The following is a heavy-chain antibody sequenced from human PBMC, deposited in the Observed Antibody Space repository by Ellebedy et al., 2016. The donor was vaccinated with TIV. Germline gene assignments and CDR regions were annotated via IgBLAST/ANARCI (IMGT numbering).Heavy chain of an antibody. Sequence: SETLSLTXTVSGGSVSSGSYYWSWIRQPPGKGLEWIGEINHSGSTNYNPSLKSRVTISVDTSKNQFSLKLSSVTAADTAVYYCARLTDSYYFDYWGQGTLVTVSS. CDR2: INHSGST. D-gene: IGHD2-15*01. J-gene: IGHJ4*02. V-gene: IGHV4-39*07. CDR3: ARLTDSYYFDY. CDR1: GGSVSSGSYY.